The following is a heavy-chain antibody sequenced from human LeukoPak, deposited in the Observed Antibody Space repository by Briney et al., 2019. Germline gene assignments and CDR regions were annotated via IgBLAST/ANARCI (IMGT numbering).Heavy chain of an antibody. CDR1: GFTFRSYN. J-gene: IGHJ3*02. CDR2: ISSSSSTI. Sequence: GGSLRLSCAASGFTFRSYNMNWVRQAPGKELEWVSYISSSSSTIYYADSVKGRFTISRDNAKNSLYLQMNSLRAEDTAVYYCARDGAVEWELLLSAFDIWGQGTMVTVSS. V-gene: IGHV3-48*04. CDR3: ARDGAVEWELLLSAFDI. D-gene: IGHD1-26*01.